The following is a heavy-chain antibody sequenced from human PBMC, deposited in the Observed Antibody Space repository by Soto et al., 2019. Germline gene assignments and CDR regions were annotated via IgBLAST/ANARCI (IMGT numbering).Heavy chain of an antibody. Sequence: ASVKVSCKASGGTFSSYAISWVRQAPGQGLEWMGGIIPIFGTANYAQKFQGRVTITADESTSTAYMELSSLRSEDTAVYYCARGVAAAGYYYYGMDVWRQGTTVTVSS. CDR3: ARGVAAAGYYYYGMDV. CDR2: IIPIFGTA. CDR1: GGTFSSYA. V-gene: IGHV1-69*13. J-gene: IGHJ6*02. D-gene: IGHD6-13*01.